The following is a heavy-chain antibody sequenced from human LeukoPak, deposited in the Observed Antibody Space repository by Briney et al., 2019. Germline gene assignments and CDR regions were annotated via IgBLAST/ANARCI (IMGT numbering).Heavy chain of an antibody. CDR3: TRGVVPGAVVGFDP. D-gene: IGHD2-2*01. J-gene: IGHJ5*02. CDR1: GDSISSSIW. V-gene: IGHV4-4*02. Sequence: SETLSLTCAVSGDSISSSIWWSWVRQPPGKGLEWVGEIHHSGSSGSTNYNPSLRSRVTVSVDKSKNQFSLKLSSVTAADTAVYYCTRGVVPGAVVGFDPWGQGTLVTVSS. CDR2: IHHSGSSGST.